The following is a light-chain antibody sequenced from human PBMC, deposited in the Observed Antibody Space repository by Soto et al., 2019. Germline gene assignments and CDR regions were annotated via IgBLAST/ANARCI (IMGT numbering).Light chain of an antibody. CDR1: SSDVGAYNY. CDR3: TSYTSSVTLV. J-gene: IGLJ3*02. CDR2: DVI. V-gene: IGLV2-14*01. Sequence: QSVLTQPASVSGSPGQSITISCTGTSSDVGAYNYVSWYQQHPGEVPKLIIYDVINRPSGVSSRFSGSKSVNTASLTISGLQAEDEADYYCTSYTSSVTLVFGGGTKLTVL.